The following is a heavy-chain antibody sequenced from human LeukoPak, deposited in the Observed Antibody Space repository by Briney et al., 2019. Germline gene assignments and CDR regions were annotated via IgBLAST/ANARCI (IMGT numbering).Heavy chain of an antibody. CDR2: INSDGSSI. D-gene: IGHD4/OR15-4a*01. Sequence: GGSLRLSCAASGFTFSSYWMHWVRQAPGKGLVWVSRINSDGSSISYADSVKGRFTISRDNAKNTLYLQMNSLRAEDTAVYYCAREEVPMYYFDSWGQGALVTVSS. V-gene: IGHV3-74*01. CDR1: GFTFSSYW. CDR3: AREEVPMYYFDS. J-gene: IGHJ4*02.